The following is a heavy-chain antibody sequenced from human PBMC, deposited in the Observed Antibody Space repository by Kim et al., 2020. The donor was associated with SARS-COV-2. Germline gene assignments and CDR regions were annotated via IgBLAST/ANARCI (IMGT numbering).Heavy chain of an antibody. J-gene: IGHJ4*02. D-gene: IGHD1-26*01. V-gene: IGHV3-30*03. Sequence: FYADSVKARFTISRDESKNTMYMDMNSLRVEDTAVFYCAGEYRKDGSFEYCGQGTLVTISS. CDR3: AGEYRKDGSFEY.